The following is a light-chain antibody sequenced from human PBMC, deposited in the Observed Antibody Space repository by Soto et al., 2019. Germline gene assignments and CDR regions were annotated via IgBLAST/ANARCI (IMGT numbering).Light chain of an antibody. CDR2: VAS. V-gene: IGKV1-12*01. J-gene: IGKJ3*01. CDR3: LQAESLPFT. CDR1: QDIGTW. Sequence: DIQLTQSPYSVSASVGDRVTIPCRASQDIGTWLAWYQQKPGKAPKLLIYVASNLQSGVPSRFTGAGSWTDFNLTISCLQPEDFATYHCLQAESLPFTFGPGTKVDFK.